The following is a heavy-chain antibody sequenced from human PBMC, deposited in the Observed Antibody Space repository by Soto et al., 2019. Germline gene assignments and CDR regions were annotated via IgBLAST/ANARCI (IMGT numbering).Heavy chain of an antibody. D-gene: IGHD1-26*01. V-gene: IGHV3-30*18. Sequence: QVQLVESGGGVVQPGRSLRLSCAASGFTFSSYGVHWVRQAPGKGLEWVAVISYDGSNKYYADSVKGRFTISRDNSKNTLYLQMNSLRAEDTAVYYCAKAVGGSYRNDYYYGMDVWGQGTTVTVSS. CDR2: ISYDGSNK. J-gene: IGHJ6*02. CDR1: GFTFSSYG. CDR3: AKAVGGSYRNDYYYGMDV.